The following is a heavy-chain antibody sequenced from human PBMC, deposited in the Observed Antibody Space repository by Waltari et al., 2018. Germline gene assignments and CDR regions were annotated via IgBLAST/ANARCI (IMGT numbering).Heavy chain of an antibody. Sequence: EVQLVGSGGGLVKPGGSLRLSCAASGFTFSSYTMNWVRQAPGKGLEWVSSISSGSSYINNADSVKGRFTISRDNAKNSLYLQMNSLRVEDTAVYYCAREWGVMVGTAGFYFDYWGQGALVTVSS. CDR2: ISSGSSYI. J-gene: IGHJ4*02. CDR3: AREWGVMVGTAGFYFDY. CDR1: GFTFSSYT. D-gene: IGHD2-15*01. V-gene: IGHV3-21*01.